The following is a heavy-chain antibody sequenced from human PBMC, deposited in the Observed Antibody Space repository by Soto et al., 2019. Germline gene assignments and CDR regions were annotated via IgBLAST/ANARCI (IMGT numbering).Heavy chain of an antibody. D-gene: IGHD3-22*01. CDR3: VPQPRTTIVGLTSMDD. CDR2: IIPMFATT. Sequence: QVQLVQSGAEVKKPGSSVKVSCKASGGTFSKYAINWVRQAPGHGLEWMGGIIPMFATTNYSQKFQGSVKITADESTSTAYMEVSRVRYQETAVYYCVPQPRTTIVGLTSMDDLGQGTTGTFSS. J-gene: IGHJ6*02. V-gene: IGHV1-69*01. CDR1: GGTFSKYA.